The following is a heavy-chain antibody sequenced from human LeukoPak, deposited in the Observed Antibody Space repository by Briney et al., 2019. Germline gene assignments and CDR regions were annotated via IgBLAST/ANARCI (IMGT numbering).Heavy chain of an antibody. CDR3: ASLGGWSSFDY. V-gene: IGHV3-23*01. Sequence: GGSLRLSCAASGFTFSSYAMSWVRQAPGKGLEWVSAISGSGGSTYYADSVKGRFTISRDNSKNTLYLQMNSLRAEDTAVYYRASLGGWSSFDYWGQGTLVTVSS. CDR2: ISGSGGST. CDR1: GFTFSSYA. D-gene: IGHD6-19*01. J-gene: IGHJ4*02.